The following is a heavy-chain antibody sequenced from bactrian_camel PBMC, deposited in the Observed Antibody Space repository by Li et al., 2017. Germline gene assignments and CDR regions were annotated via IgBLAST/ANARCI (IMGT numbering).Heavy chain of an antibody. Sequence: QLVESGGGSVQAGGSLRLSCAVSGYNYGSSTCMAWFRQVPGKGRETVAAADADRRTIYGDFVEGRFTIDRDNARNILYLRMHDLKPEDTAMYYCAADPRFSYCTADYFTDTRDFNYWGQGTQVTVS. CDR1: GYNYGSST. J-gene: IGHJ6*01. CDR2: ADADRRT. V-gene: IGHV3S9*01. CDR3: AADPRFSYCTADYFTDTRDFNY. D-gene: IGHD3*01.